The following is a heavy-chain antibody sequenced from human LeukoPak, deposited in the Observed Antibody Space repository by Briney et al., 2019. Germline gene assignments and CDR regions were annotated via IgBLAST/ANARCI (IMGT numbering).Heavy chain of an antibody. CDR1: GYTFTGYD. V-gene: IGHV1-2*06. Sequence: ASVKVSCKASGYTFTGYDMHWVRQAPGQGLEWMGRIYPNSGDTNYAQKFQGRVTMTRDTSISTAYMELSRLRSDDTAVYYCARDPSGYGGNHWGQGTLDTVSS. CDR2: IYPNSGDT. D-gene: IGHD4-23*01. J-gene: IGHJ5*02. CDR3: ARDPSGYGGNH.